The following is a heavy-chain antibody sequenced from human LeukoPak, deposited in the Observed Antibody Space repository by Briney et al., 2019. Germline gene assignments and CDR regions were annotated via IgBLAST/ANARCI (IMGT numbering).Heavy chain of an antibody. J-gene: IGHJ4*02. CDR2: INSDGSST. CDR1: GFTFGSYW. CDR3: AKILGSYWTPGYDY. Sequence: GGSLRLSCAASGFTFGSYWMHWVRQAPGKGLVWVPRINSDGSSTSYADSVKGRFTIPRDNAKNTLYLQMNSLRAEDTAVYYCAKILGSYWTPGYDYWGQGTLVTVSS. D-gene: IGHD1-26*01. V-gene: IGHV3-74*01.